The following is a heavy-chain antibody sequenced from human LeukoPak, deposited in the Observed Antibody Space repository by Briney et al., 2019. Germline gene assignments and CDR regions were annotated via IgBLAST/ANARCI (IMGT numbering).Heavy chain of an antibody. D-gene: IGHD6-13*01. CDR3: ARDLSTSSEDWWDY. CDR2: ISSSGSSI. Sequence: PGGSLRLSCAASGFTFSDFYMSWIRQAPGKGLEWISYISSSGSSICYADSVRGRFTISGDNAKNSLYLQMNTLRAEDTAVYYCARDLSTSSEDWWDYWGQGTLVTVSS. J-gene: IGHJ4*02. V-gene: IGHV3-11*01. CDR1: GFTFSDFY.